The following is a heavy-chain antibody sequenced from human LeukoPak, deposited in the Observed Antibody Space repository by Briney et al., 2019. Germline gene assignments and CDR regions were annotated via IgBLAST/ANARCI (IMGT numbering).Heavy chain of an antibody. Sequence: PGGSLRLSCAASGFTFSSYGMHWVRQAPGKGLEWVAVIWYDGSNKYYADSVKGRFTISRDNSKNTLYLQMSSLRAEDTAVYYCARDRKATRGVDYWGQGTLVTVSS. CDR3: ARDRKATRGVDY. D-gene: IGHD1-14*01. CDR2: IWYDGSNK. CDR1: GFTFSSYG. V-gene: IGHV3-33*01. J-gene: IGHJ4*02.